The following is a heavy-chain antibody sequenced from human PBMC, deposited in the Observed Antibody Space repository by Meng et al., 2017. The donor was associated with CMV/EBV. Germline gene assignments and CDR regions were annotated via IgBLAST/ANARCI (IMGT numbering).Heavy chain of an antibody. J-gene: IGHJ6*02. D-gene: IGHD6-6*01. CDR2: IIPIFGTA. CDR3: TRSLGASIAARPHHYYYYGMDV. CDR1: GGTFSSYA. V-gene: IGHV1-69*05. Sequence: SVKVSCKASGGTFSSYAISWVRQAPGQGLEWMGGIIPIFGTANYAQKFQGRVTITTDESTSTAYMELSSLRSEDTAVYYCTRSLGASIAARPHHYYYYGMDVWGQGTMVTVSS.